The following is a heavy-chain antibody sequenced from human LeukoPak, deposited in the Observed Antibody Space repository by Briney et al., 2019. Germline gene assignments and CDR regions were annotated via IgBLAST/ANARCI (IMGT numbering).Heavy chain of an antibody. V-gene: IGHV3-48*02. Sequence: GGSLRLSCAASGFTFSSYSMNWVRQAPGKGLEWVSYTGTPSNEIYYVDSVKGRFTISRDNAKNSLYLQMDSLRDEDTAVYYCARDNNWAFDYWGQGTLVTVSS. CDR3: ARDNNWAFDY. CDR2: TGTPSNEI. D-gene: IGHD1-20*01. J-gene: IGHJ4*02. CDR1: GFTFSSYS.